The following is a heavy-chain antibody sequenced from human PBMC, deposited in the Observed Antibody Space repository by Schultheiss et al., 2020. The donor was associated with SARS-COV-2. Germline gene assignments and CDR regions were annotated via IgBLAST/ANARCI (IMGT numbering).Heavy chain of an antibody. V-gene: IGHV3-21*01. Sequence: GGSLRLSCAASGFTFSSYSMNWVRQAPGKGLEWVSSISSSSSYIYYADSVKGRFTISRDNAKNTLYLQLNSLRGEDTAVYYCARDQLRFLEWLSTGIVYYYGMDVWGQGTTVTVSS. J-gene: IGHJ6*02. D-gene: IGHD3-3*01. CDR3: ARDQLRFLEWLSTGIVYYYGMDV. CDR1: GFTFSSYS. CDR2: ISSSSSYI.